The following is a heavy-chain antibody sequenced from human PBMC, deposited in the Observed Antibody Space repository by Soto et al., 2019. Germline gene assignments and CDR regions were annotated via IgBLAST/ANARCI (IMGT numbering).Heavy chain of an antibody. Sequence: GGSLRLSCSASRFTFSSYAMHWVRQAPGKGLEYVSAISSNGGSTYYADSVKGRFTISRDNSKNTLYLQMSSLRAEDTAVYYCVKDQGDFWSGYYSPYYYGMDVWGQGTTVTVSS. D-gene: IGHD3-3*01. CDR3: VKDQGDFWSGYYSPYYYGMDV. CDR1: RFTFSSYA. CDR2: ISSNGGST. V-gene: IGHV3-64D*08. J-gene: IGHJ6*02.